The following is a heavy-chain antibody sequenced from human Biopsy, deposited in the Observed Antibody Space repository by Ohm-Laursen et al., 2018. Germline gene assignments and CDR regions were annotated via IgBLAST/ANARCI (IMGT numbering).Heavy chain of an antibody. V-gene: IGHV4-59*01. CDR3: TRATNSTGWPYYYFYGMDI. CDR1: GDSISSYY. Sequence: GTLSLTCTVSGDSISSYYWSWIRHPPGQGLQWIGYVYYNGSTDYNPSLQSRVTISVNTSKNHYSLRLRSVTPADAAIYYCTRATNSTGWPYYYFYGMDIWGQGTTVTVSS. CDR2: VYYNGST. J-gene: IGHJ6*02. D-gene: IGHD2/OR15-2a*01.